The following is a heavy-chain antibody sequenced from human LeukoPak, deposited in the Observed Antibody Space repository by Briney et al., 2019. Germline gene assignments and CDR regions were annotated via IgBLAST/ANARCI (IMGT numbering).Heavy chain of an antibody. D-gene: IGHD3-16*02. CDR3: ARAPSIRVITNFDY. J-gene: IGHJ4*02. CDR1: GYTFTGYY. V-gene: IGHV1-2*02. Sequence: ASVKVSCKASGYTFTGYYMHWVRQAPGQGLEWMGWINPNSGGTNYAQKFQGRDTMTRDTSISTAYMELSRLRSDDTAVYYCARAPSIRVITNFDYWGQGTLVTVSS. CDR2: INPNSGGT.